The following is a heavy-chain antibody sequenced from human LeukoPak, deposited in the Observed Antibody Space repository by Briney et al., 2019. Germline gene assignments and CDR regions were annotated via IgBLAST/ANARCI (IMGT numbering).Heavy chain of an antibody. CDR2: IWYDGSNK. Sequence: GRSLRLPCAASGFTFSSYGMHWVRQAPGKGLEWVAVIWYDGSNKYYADSVKGRFTISRDNSKNTLYLQMNSLRAEDTAVYYCARDVYYYGSGIDYWGQGTLVTVSS. CDR1: GFTFSSYG. D-gene: IGHD3-10*01. V-gene: IGHV3-33*01. CDR3: ARDVYYYGSGIDY. J-gene: IGHJ4*02.